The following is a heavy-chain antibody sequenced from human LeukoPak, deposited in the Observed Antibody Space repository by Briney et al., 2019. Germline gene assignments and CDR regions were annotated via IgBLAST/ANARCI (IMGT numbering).Heavy chain of an antibody. CDR2: IYHSGST. CDR3: ARMAEYCSSTSCYPIDY. V-gene: IGHV4-38-2*01. CDR1: GGSFSGYY. Sequence: SETLSLTCAVYGGSFSGYYWGWIRQPPGKGLEWIGSIYHSGSTYYNPSLKSRVTISVDTSKNQFSLKLSSVTAADTAVYYCARMAEYCSSTSCYPIDYWGQGTLVTVSS. D-gene: IGHD2-2*01. J-gene: IGHJ4*02.